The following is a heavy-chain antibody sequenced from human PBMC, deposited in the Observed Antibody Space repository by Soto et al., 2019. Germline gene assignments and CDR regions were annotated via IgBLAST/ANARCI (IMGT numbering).Heavy chain of an antibody. D-gene: IGHD3-3*01. CDR2: ISAYNGNT. CDR3: ARNLEPRYDFWRGTRYYYYYYGMDV. Sequence: QVQLVQSGAEVKKPGASVKVSCKASGYTFTSYGISWVRQAPGQGLEWMGWISAYNGNTNYAQKLQGRVTMTTDTTTSTADMELMSLSSDDTAVYYCARNLEPRYDFWRGTRYYYYYYGMDVWGQGTTVTVSS. J-gene: IGHJ6*02. V-gene: IGHV1-18*01. CDR1: GYTFTSYG.